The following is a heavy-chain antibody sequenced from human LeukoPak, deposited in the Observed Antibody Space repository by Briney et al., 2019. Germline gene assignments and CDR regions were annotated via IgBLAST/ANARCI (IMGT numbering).Heavy chain of an antibody. CDR1: GGSISSDGYS. D-gene: IGHD3-16*02. CDR2: IYYSGST. Sequence: SETLSLTCAVSGGSISSDGYSWSWIRQPPGKGLEWIGYIYYSGSTYYNPSLKSRVTISVDTSKDQFSLKLNSVTAADTAVYYCARAITLGGVIVDYYFDSWGQGTLVTVSS. CDR3: ARAITLGGVIVDYYFDS. V-gene: IGHV4-30-4*07. J-gene: IGHJ4*02.